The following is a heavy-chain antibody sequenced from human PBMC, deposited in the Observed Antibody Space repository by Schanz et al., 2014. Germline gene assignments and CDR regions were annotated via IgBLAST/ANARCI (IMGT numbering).Heavy chain of an antibody. Sequence: QGQLVQSGAEVKKPGASVKVSCKASGYIFGSHGMTWVRQAPGQGPELMGWINAHTGNTQYAQKFQGRVNMTRDTVTTTVHLELTRLRTDDMAIYYCARVHIATYHYNSPGAFDIWGQGTMVTVSP. CDR1: GYIFGSHG. V-gene: IGHV1-18*03. CDR2: INAHTGNT. J-gene: IGHJ3*02. D-gene: IGHD3-10*01. CDR3: ARVHIATYHYNSPGAFDI.